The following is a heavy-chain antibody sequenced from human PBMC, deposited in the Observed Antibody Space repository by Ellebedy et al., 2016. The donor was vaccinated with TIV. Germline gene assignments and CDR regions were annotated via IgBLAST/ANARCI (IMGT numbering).Heavy chain of an antibody. CDR3: AREGGTYYSAHFDQ. J-gene: IGHJ4*02. V-gene: IGHV3-23*01. CDR1: GFTFSNYA. Sequence: GESLKISCAASGFTFSNYAMGWVRQAPGIGLEWVSAIGDDAVATHYADSVKGRFTISRDNFGNMLYLQMNSLGAEDTAVYYCAREGGTYYSAHFDQWGQGTPVTVSS. D-gene: IGHD1-26*01. CDR2: IGDDAVAT.